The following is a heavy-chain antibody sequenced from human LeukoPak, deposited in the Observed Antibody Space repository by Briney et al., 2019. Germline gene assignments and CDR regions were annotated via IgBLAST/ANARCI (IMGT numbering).Heavy chain of an antibody. D-gene: IGHD3-10*02. J-gene: IGHJ6*02. CDR3: ARGPVEAVFGVSTED. V-gene: IGHV1-8*01. CDR1: GYTFTSYD. CDR2: MNPSSGNT. Sequence: ASVKVSCKASGYTFTSYDINWVRQATGQGLEWMGWMNPSSGNTGYAQKFQGRVSMTRDTSISTAYMELSSLRSEDAAVYYCARGPVEAVFGVSTEDWGQGTTVTVSS.